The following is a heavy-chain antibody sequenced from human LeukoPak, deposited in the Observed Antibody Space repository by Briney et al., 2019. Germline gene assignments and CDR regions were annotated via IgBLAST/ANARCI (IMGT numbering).Heavy chain of an antibody. Sequence: GGSLRLSCAASGFTFDDYAMHWVRQAPGKGLEWVSGISWNSGSIGCADSVKGRFTISRDNAKNSLYLQMNSLRAEDTALYYCAKGSAAGSPPRDYWGQGTLVTVSS. CDR1: GFTFDDYA. D-gene: IGHD6-13*01. J-gene: IGHJ4*02. V-gene: IGHV3-9*01. CDR3: AKGSAAGSPPRDY. CDR2: ISWNSGSI.